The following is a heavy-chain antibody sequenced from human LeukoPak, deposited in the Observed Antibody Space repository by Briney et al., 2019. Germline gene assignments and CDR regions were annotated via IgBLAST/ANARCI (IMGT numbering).Heavy chain of an antibody. V-gene: IGHV3-30*02. J-gene: IGHJ5*02. CDR2: IRYDGSNK. CDR3: AKDSRARQFGEFLSRAPQYNWFDP. CDR1: GFTFSNYG. D-gene: IGHD3-10*01. Sequence: GGSLRLSCAVSGFTFSNYGMHWVRQAPGKGLEWVAFIRYDGSNKSYPDSVKGRFTISRDNSKNRLYLQMNSVRAEATAVYYCAKDSRARQFGEFLSRAPQYNWFDPWGQGTLVTVSS.